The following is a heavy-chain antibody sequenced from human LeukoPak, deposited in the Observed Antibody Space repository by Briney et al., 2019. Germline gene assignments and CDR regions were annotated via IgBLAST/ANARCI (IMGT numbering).Heavy chain of an antibody. Sequence: PGGSLRLSCTASGFTFGDYAMSWVRQAPGKGLEWVGFIRSKAYGGTTEYAASVKGRFTISRDDSKSIAYLQMNSLKTEDTAVYYRTRVDEWELFHWGQGTLVTVSS. CDR2: IRSKAYGGTT. J-gene: IGHJ4*02. CDR3: TRVDEWELFH. D-gene: IGHD1-26*01. V-gene: IGHV3-49*04. CDR1: GFTFGDYA.